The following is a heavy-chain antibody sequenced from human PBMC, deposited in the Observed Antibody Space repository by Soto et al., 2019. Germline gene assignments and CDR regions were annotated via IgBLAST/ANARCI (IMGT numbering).Heavy chain of an antibody. Sequence: PSETLSLTCAVCGGSFSGYYWSWIRQPPGKGLEWIGEINHSGSTNYNPSLKSRVTISVDTSKNQFSLKLSSVTAADTAVYYCARWLQANDYWGQGTLVTVSS. D-gene: IGHD5-12*01. J-gene: IGHJ4*02. CDR1: GGSFSGYY. V-gene: IGHV4-34*01. CDR2: INHSGST. CDR3: ARWLQANDY.